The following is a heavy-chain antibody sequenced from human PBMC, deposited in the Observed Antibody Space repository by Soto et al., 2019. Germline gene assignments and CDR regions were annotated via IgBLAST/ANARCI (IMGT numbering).Heavy chain of an antibody. Sequence: EGSLRLSCAASGFTFSSYWMSWVRQAPGKGLEWVANIKQDGSEKYYVDSVKGRFTISRDNAKNSLYLQMNSLRAEDTAVYYCAIVEVYISSWYRWYFDNWGQDTLVTVSS. V-gene: IGHV3-7*03. CDR3: AIVEVYISSWYRWYFDN. D-gene: IGHD6-13*01. J-gene: IGHJ4*02. CDR2: IKQDGSEK. CDR1: GFTFSSYW.